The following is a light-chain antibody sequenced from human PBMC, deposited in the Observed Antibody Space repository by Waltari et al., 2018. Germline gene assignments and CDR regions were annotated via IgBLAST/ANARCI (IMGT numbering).Light chain of an antibody. CDR1: ALPNQY. V-gene: IGLV3-25*03. J-gene: IGLJ2*01. CDR3: QSTDSSGTSVV. CDR2: KDS. Sequence: SYELTQPPSVSVSPGQTARITCSGDALPNQYAYWYQQKPGQAPVVVIYKDSERPSGIPERFSGSTSGTTVTVAISGVQAEDEADYYCQSTDSSGTSVVFGGWTKLTVL.